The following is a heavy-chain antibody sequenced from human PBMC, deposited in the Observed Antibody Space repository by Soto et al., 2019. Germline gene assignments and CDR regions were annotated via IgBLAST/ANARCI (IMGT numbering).Heavy chain of an antibody. CDR3: ARATMGTLDY. V-gene: IGHV3-48*04. Sequence: PGWSLRLSCAASGVPFSTYSMNWVRQAPGKGLEWVSYIGLGSSTKYYADSVEGRFTISRDNAKNTLYLQMNSLRAEDTAVYYCARATMGTLDYWGQGTVVTVSS. CDR2: IGLGSSTK. CDR1: GVPFSTYS. D-gene: IGHD7-27*01. J-gene: IGHJ4*02.